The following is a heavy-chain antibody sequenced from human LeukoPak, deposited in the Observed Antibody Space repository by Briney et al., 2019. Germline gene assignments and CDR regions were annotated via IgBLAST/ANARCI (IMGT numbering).Heavy chain of an antibody. V-gene: IGHV4-34*01. J-gene: IGHJ4*02. Sequence: PSETLSLTCAVCGGSFSGYYWSWIRQPPGKGLEWIGEINHSGSTNYNPSLKSRVTISVDTPKNQFSLKLSSVTAADTAVYYCASSPGVVPAAMGYWGQGTLVTVSS. CDR3: ASSPGVVPAAMGY. CDR2: INHSGST. D-gene: IGHD2-2*01. CDR1: GGSFSGYY.